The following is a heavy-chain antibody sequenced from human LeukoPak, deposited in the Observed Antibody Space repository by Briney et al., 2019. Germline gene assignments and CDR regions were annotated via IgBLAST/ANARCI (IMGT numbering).Heavy chain of an antibody. D-gene: IGHD5-12*01. CDR1: GFTFSSYS. J-gene: IGHJ6*03. CDR3: ASRRGYSGYYYYYMDV. V-gene: IGHV3-21*01. CDR2: ISSSSSYI. Sequence: GGSLRLFCAASGFTFSSYSMNWVRQAPGKGLEWVSSISSSSSYIYYTDSVKGRFTISRDNAKNSLYLQMNSLRAEDTAVYYCASRRGYSGYYYYYMDVWGKGTTVTVSS.